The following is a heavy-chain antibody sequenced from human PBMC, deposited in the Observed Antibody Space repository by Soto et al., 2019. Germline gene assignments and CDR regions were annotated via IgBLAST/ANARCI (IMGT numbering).Heavy chain of an antibody. CDR3: AKSHVVAVAGYFDY. CDR1: GFTFDDYA. CDR2: ISWNSGSI. V-gene: IGHV3-9*01. Sequence: EVQLVESGGGLVQPGRSLRLSCAASGFTFDDYAMHWVRQAPGEGLEWVSGISWNSGSIGYVDSVKGRFTISRDNAKNSLYLQMYSLRAEDTALYYCAKSHVVAVAGYFDYWGQGTLVTVSS. D-gene: IGHD6-19*01. J-gene: IGHJ4*02.